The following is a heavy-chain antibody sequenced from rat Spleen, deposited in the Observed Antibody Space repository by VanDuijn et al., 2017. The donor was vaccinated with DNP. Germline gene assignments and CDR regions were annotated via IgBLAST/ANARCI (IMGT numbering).Heavy chain of an antibody. V-gene: IGHV5-31*01. CDR2: ITANGAYT. D-gene: IGHD1-9*01. Sequence: MGLEWVASITANGAYTYYPDSVKDRFTISRDNAKNTLYLQMNSLRSEDMATYYCASHTYYGYDYFVYWGQGVMVTVSS. CDR3: ASHTYYGYDYFVY. J-gene: IGHJ2*01.